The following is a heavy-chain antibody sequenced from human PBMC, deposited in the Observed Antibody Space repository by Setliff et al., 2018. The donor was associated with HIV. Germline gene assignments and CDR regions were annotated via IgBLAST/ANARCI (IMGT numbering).Heavy chain of an antibody. CDR2: IFGSGIT. J-gene: IGHJ6*02. Sequence: SETLSLTCTLSGFSISSDGFYWNWIRQRPGKGLEWIGYIFGSGITYYNPSLKSRLRISIDTSANQFSVELSSVTAADTALYFCAREQYHFVVDYYYYYGMDVWGQGNTVTVSS. CDR3: AREQYHFVVDYYYYYGMDV. V-gene: IGHV4-31*03. D-gene: IGHD4-4*01. CDR1: GFSISSDGFY.